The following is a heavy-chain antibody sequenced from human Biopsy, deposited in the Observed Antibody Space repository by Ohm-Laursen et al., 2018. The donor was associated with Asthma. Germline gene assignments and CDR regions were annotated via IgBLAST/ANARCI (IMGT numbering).Heavy chain of an antibody. V-gene: IGHV1-2*06. CDR1: GYTFTDYS. CDR2: INPNSGDT. CDR3: ARDRGYCSGGTCPSWFDP. Sequence: ASVKVSCKASGYTFTDYSIHWVRQAPGQGLEWMGRINPNSGDTKYAQRFQCRVTVTRDRSISTAYMELSRLRSDDTAVYYCARDRGYCSGGTCPSWFDPWGQGTLVTVSS. D-gene: IGHD2-15*01. J-gene: IGHJ5*02.